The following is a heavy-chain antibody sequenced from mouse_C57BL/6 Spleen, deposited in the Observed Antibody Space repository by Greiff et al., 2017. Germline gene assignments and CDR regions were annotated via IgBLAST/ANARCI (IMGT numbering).Heavy chain of an antibody. V-gene: IGHV1-42*01. Sequence: VQLQQSGPELVKPGASVKISCKASGYSFTGYYMNWVKQSPEKSLEWIGEINPSTGGTTYNQKFKAKATLTVDKSSSTAYMQLKSLTSEDSAVYYCARWTLPLYYLDYWGQGTTLTVSS. D-gene: IGHD2-10*01. CDR3: ARWTLPLYYLDY. CDR2: INPSTGGT. J-gene: IGHJ2*01. CDR1: GYSFTGYY.